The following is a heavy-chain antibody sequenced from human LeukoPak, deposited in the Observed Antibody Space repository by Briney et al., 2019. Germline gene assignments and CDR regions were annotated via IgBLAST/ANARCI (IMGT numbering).Heavy chain of an antibody. CDR3: AREYSSSSEIGY. Sequence: SETLSLTCTVSGGSISSYYWSWIRQPPGKGLEWIGYIYYSGSTNYNLSLKSRVTISVDTSKNQYSLKLSSVTAADTAVYYCAREYSSSSEIGYWGQGTLVTVSS. J-gene: IGHJ4*02. V-gene: IGHV4-59*01. D-gene: IGHD6-6*01. CDR2: IYYSGST. CDR1: GGSISSYY.